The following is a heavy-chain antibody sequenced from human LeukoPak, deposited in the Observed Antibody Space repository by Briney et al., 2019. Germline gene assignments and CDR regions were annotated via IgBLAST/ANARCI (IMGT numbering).Heavy chain of an antibody. CDR3: ARGLGRIGNWFDP. D-gene: IGHD7-27*01. CDR1: GGSISSYY. CDR2: IYYSGST. Sequence: SETLSLTCTVSGGSISSYYWSWLRQPPGKGLGWIGYIYYSGSTNYNPSLKSRVTISVDTSKNQFSLKLSSVTAADTAVYYCARGLGRIGNWFDPWGQGTLVTVSS. J-gene: IGHJ5*02. V-gene: IGHV4-59*01.